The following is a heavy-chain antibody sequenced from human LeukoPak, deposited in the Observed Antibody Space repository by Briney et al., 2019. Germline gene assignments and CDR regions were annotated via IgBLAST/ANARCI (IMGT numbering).Heavy chain of an antibody. V-gene: IGHV1-2*02. D-gene: IGHD2-2*01. Sequence: ASVKVSCKASGYAFTGSYIHWVRQAPGQGLEWMGWINPNNGGTNYAQKFQGRVTMTRDTSITTVYMELRSLRYDDTAVYYCARGEYCSSSSCSGGLGYYFYFMDVWGKGTTVTVSS. J-gene: IGHJ6*03. CDR3: ARGEYCSSSSCSGGLGYYFYFMDV. CDR2: INPNNGGT. CDR1: GYAFTGSY.